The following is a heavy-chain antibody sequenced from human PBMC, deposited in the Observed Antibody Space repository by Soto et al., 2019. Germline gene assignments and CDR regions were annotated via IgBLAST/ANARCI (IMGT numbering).Heavy chain of an antibody. CDR2: IYYAGTT. V-gene: IGHV4-59*08. J-gene: IGHJ1*01. Sequence: PSETLSLTCTVSGGSISSYYWSWTRQPPEKGLEWTGYIYYAGTTTYNPSLQSRVSISVDTSKNEVSLKLTSVTAADTAVYFCARLGAYYQAMDSWGQGTLVTVS. D-gene: IGHD3-22*01. CDR3: ARLGAYYQAMDS. CDR1: GGSISSYY.